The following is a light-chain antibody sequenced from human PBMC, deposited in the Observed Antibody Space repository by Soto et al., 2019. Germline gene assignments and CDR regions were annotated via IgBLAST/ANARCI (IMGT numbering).Light chain of an antibody. Sequence: QSVLTQPPSASGTPGQRVTISCSGSGSNIGSHTVNWYQQLPGTAPKLLIYSNNQRPSGVPDRFSGSKSGTSASLAISGLQSEDEADYYCAAWDDSLNGRVFGGGTKLTVL. CDR2: SNN. CDR1: GSNIGSHT. J-gene: IGLJ3*02. CDR3: AAWDDSLNGRV. V-gene: IGLV1-44*01.